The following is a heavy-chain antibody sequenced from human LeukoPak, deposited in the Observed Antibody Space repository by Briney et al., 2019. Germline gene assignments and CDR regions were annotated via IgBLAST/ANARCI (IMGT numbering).Heavy chain of an antibody. J-gene: IGHJ4*02. CDR1: GFTFSSYS. V-gene: IGHV3-21*01. CDR2: ISSRSSYI. CDR3: ARTYYDILTGYNPYFDY. D-gene: IGHD3-9*01. Sequence: GGSLRLSCAASGFTFSSYSMNWVRQAPGKGLEWVSSISSRSSYIHYADSVKGRFTISRDNAKNFLYLQMNSLRAEDTAVYYCARTYYDILTGYNPYFDYWGQGTLVTVSS.